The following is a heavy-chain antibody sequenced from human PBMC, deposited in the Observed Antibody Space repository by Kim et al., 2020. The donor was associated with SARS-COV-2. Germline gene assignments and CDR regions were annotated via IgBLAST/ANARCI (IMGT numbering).Heavy chain of an antibody. J-gene: IGHJ4*02. CDR3: AKRRAAVGKPFDS. CDR1: RFTFTNYD. D-gene: IGHD6-25*01. Sequence: GGSLRLSCAGSRFTFTNYDLHWVRQAPGKGLDWVSSINPTGGRTYYSDSVKGRCTISRDNSKNMLYLQMNSLRGDDTALYYCAKRRAAVGKPFDSWGQGTLVTVSS. V-gene: IGHV3-23*01. CDR2: INPTGGRT.